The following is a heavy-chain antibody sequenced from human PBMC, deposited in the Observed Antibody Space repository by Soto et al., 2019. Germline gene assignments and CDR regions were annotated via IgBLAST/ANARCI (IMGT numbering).Heavy chain of an antibody. D-gene: IGHD3-9*01. CDR3: VHSYNDLLTGYYAYYFDY. CDR2: IYWDDDK. Sequence: SGRTLVNPTQTLTLTCTFSGFSLSTSGVGVGWIRQPPGKALEWLALIYWDDDKRYSPSLRSRLTITKDASKNEVVLRMTNMDPVDTATFYCVHSYNDLLTGYYAYYFDYWGQGTLVTVS. CDR1: GFSLSTSGVG. V-gene: IGHV2-5*02. J-gene: IGHJ4*02.